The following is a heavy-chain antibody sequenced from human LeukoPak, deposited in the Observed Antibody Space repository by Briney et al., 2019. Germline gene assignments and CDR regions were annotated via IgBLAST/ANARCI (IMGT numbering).Heavy chain of an antibody. CDR3: ARSPIRELLFDAFDI. Sequence: GESLKISCKGSRYSFTSYWIGWVRQMPGKGLEWMGIIYPGDSDTRYSPSFQGQVTISADKSISTAYLQWSSLKASDTTMYYCARSPIRELLFDAFDIWGQGAMVTVSS. V-gene: IGHV5-51*01. J-gene: IGHJ3*02. CDR2: IYPGDSDT. CDR1: RYSFTSYW. D-gene: IGHD2-21*02.